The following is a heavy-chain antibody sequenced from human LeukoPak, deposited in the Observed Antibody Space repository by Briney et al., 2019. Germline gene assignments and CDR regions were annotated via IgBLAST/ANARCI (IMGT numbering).Heavy chain of an antibody. D-gene: IGHD3-10*01. CDR3: ARQRFNWYFDL. CDR2: IYTSGST. J-gene: IGHJ2*01. Sequence: SQTLSLTCTVSGGSISSGSYYWSWIRQPAGKGLEWIGRIYTSGSTNYNPSLKSRVTISVDTSKNQFSLKLSSVTAADTAVYYCARQRFNWYFDLWGRGTLVTVSS. V-gene: IGHV4-61*02. CDR1: GGSISSGSYY.